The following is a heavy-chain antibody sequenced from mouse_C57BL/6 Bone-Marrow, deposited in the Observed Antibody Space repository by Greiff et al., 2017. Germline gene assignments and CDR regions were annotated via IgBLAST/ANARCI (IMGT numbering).Heavy chain of an antibody. CDR2: IHPNSGST. CDR3: ARRLLLYFDY. V-gene: IGHV1-64*01. D-gene: IGHD2-3*01. J-gene: IGHJ2*01. Sequence: VQLVESGAELVKPGASVKLSCKASGYTFTSYWMHWVKQRPGQGLEWIGMIHPNSGSTNYNEKFKSKATLTVDKSSSTAYMQLSSLTSEDSAVYYCARRLLLYFDYWGQGTTLTVSS. CDR1: GYTFTSYW.